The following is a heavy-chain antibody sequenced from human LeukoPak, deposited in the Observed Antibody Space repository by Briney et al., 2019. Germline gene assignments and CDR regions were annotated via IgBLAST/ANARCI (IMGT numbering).Heavy chain of an antibody. CDR2: ISSSSTTI. J-gene: IGHJ6*03. V-gene: IGHV3-48*04. Sequence: GGSLRLSCAASGFIFSSYSMNWVRQAPGKGLEWLSYISSSSTTIYYADSVKGRFTISRDNAKNSLYLQMNSLKAEDTAVYYCARNRFPVTGTTNNYYYMDVWGKGTTVTVSS. CDR3: ARNRFPVTGTTNNYYYMDV. D-gene: IGHD1-7*01. CDR1: GFIFSSYS.